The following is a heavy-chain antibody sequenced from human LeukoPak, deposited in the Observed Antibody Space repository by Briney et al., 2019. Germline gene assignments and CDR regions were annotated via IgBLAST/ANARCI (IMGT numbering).Heavy chain of an antibody. Sequence: GSLRLSCTASGFIFSSHWMHWVRQAPGKGLVWVSRINTDGSNSNYATSVKGRFTMSRDNALNTLYLQMSSLTAEDTAVYYCVRGSAAAKNAFDVWGQGTTVSVSS. V-gene: IGHV3-74*01. CDR2: INTDGSNS. J-gene: IGHJ3*01. CDR1: GFIFSSHW. CDR3: VRGSAAAKNAFDV. D-gene: IGHD6-13*01.